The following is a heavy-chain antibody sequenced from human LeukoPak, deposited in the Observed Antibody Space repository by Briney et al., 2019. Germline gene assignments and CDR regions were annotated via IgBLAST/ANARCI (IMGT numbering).Heavy chain of an antibody. J-gene: IGHJ4*02. Sequence: GGSLRLSCAASGFTFSSYAMSWVRQAPGKGLEWVSAISGSGGSTYYADSVKGRFTISRDNAKNSLFLQMNSLRAEDTAVYYCAKGVVVIAAKYYFDYWGQGTLVTVSS. CDR1: GFTFSSYA. CDR3: AKGVVVIAAKYYFDY. V-gene: IGHV3-23*01. D-gene: IGHD2-15*01. CDR2: ISGSGGST.